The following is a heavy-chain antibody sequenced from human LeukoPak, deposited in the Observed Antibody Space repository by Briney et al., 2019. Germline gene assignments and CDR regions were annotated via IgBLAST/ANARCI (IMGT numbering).Heavy chain of an antibody. J-gene: IGHJ4*02. CDR2: SSSSGSTI. CDR1: GFTLSDYY. V-gene: IGHV3-11*01. D-gene: IGHD3-16*01. CDR3: AIRRDFIDY. Sequence: PGGSLRLSCAASGFTLSDYYMSWVRDAPGKGLEWVSYSSSSGSTIYYADSLKGRFAISRDNAKNSLYLQMNSLRAEDTAVYYWAIRRDFIDYWGQGTLVTVSS.